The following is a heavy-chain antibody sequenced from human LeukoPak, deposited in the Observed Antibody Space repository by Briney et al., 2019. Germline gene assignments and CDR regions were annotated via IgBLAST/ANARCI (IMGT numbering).Heavy chain of an antibody. CDR1: AGSIISSSYY. D-gene: IGHD6-19*01. J-gene: IGHJ4*02. CDR2: IYYSGGT. Sequence: SETLSLTCTVSAGSIISSSYYWGWLRQPPGKGLEWIGIIYYSGGTNYNPSLKSRVPISVDTSKNQFSLQLSSVTTADTAVYYSSRRSSAPNLRMQWLVDRSGYFDYWGQGTLVTVSS. CDR3: SRRSSAPNLRMQWLVDRSGYFDY. V-gene: IGHV4-39*07.